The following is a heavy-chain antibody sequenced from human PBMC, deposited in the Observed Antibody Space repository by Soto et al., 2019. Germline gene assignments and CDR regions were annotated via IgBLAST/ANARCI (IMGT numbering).Heavy chain of an antibody. CDR3: AREGPTGIVVVPAGGYYYYGMDV. Sequence: SVKVSCKASGGTFSSYAISWVRQAPGQGLEWMGGIIPIFGTANYAQKFQGRVTITADESTSTAYMELSSLRSEDTAVYYCAREGPTGIVVVPAGGYYYYGMDVWGQGTTVTVSS. CDR1: GGTFSSYA. V-gene: IGHV1-69*13. CDR2: IIPIFGTA. J-gene: IGHJ6*02. D-gene: IGHD2-2*01.